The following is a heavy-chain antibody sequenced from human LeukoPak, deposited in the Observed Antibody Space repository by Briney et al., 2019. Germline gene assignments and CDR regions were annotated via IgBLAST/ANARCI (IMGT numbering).Heavy chain of an antibody. V-gene: IGHV3-30*02. J-gene: IGHJ4*02. CDR2: MRYDGNNK. CDR3: AKEEGNTLGDY. D-gene: IGHD7-27*01. Sequence: GGSLRLSCTTSGFTFSSYGMHWVRQAPGKGLEWVAFMRYDGNNKYYADSVKGRFTISRDNSKDTLYLQMNSLRSEDTAMYYCAKEEGNTLGDYWGQGTMVTVSS. CDR1: GFTFSSYG.